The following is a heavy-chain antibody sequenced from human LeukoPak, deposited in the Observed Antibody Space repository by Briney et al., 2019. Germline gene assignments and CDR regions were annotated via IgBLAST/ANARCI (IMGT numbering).Heavy chain of an antibody. CDR3: ARQFLDEYYFDY. V-gene: IGHV1-8*01. Sequence: ASVKVSCKASGYTCTSYDINWVRQATGQGLEWMGWMNPNSGNTGYAQKFQGRVTMTRNTSISTAYMELSSLRSEDTAVYYCARQFLDEYYFDYWGQGTLVTVSS. J-gene: IGHJ4*02. CDR1: GYTCTSYD. CDR2: MNPNSGNT. D-gene: IGHD3/OR15-3a*01.